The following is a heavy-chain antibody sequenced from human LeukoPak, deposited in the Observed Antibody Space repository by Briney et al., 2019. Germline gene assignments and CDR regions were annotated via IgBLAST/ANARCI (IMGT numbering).Heavy chain of an antibody. CDR1: GFTFSSYA. J-gene: IGHJ3*02. CDR2: ISYDGSNK. V-gene: IGHV3-30*04. Sequence: PGGSLRLSCAASGFTFSSYAMHWVRQAPGKGLEWVAVISYDGSNKYYADSVKGRFTISRDNSKNTLYLQMNSLRAEDTAVYYCARAKPIDIWGQGTMVTVSS. CDR3: ARAKPIDI.